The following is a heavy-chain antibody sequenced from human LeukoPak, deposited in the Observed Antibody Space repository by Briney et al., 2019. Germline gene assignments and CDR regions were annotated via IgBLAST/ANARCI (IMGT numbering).Heavy chain of an antibody. CDR2: ISSSSSTI. V-gene: IGHV3-48*04. D-gene: IGHD6-6*01. CDR3: ARVMAARPSFFPFDY. CDR1: GFTFSSYS. Sequence: GGSLRLSCAASGFTFSSYSMNWVRQAPGKGLEWVSYISSSSSTIYYADSVKGRFTISRDNAKNSLYLQMNSLRAEDTAVYYCARVMAARPSFFPFDYWDQGTLVTVSS. J-gene: IGHJ4*02.